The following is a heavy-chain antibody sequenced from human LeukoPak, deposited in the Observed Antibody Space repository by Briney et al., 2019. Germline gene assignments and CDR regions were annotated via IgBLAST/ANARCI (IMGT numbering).Heavy chain of an antibody. CDR1: GYTFANFG. CDR3: ARDDGDY. J-gene: IGHJ4*02. V-gene: IGHV1-18*01. CDR2: ISAYNVNT. Sequence: ASVKVSCKASGYTFANFGINWVRQAPGQGLEWMGWISAYNVNTNYTQKFQGRVTMTTDTSTGTVYMELRSLRSDDTAVYYCARDDGDYWGQGTLVTVSS.